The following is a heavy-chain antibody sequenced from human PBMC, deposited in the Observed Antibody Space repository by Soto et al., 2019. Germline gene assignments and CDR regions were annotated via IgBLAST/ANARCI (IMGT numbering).Heavy chain of an antibody. J-gene: IGHJ4*02. CDR3: ARDYHPTEPYFDS. V-gene: IGHV1-69*12. Sequence: QVQLVQSGAEVKKPGSSVNVSCKASGDSFSSCAISWVRQAPGEGLEWMGGIIPVFGTANYAQKFQGRVTIIADEATSTVYKELSSLTSEDTAVYYCARDYHPTEPYFDSWGQGTLVTVSS. D-gene: IGHD2-2*01. CDR2: IIPVFGTA. CDR1: GDSFSSCA.